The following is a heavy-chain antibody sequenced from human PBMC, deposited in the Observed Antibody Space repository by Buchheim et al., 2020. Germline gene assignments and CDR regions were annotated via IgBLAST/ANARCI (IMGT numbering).Heavy chain of an antibody. CDR2: IIPFSDST. CDR1: GGTFDNYA. CDR3: ARAETYCGGDCYYGWFAP. V-gene: IGHV1-69*06. D-gene: IGHD2-21*02. Sequence: QVQLVQSGAEVKKPGSSVKVSCKASGGTFDNYAIVWVRQAPGQWLEWVGGIIPFSDSTNYGQNFQGRVAITADKSTGTAYMELYRLRSGDTAVYYCARAETYCGGDCYYGWFAPWGQGTL. J-gene: IGHJ5*02.